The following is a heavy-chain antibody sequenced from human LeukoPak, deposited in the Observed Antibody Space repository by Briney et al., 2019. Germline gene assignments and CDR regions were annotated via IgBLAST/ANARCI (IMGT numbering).Heavy chain of an antibody. V-gene: IGHV1-2*02. J-gene: IGHJ5*02. CDR3: ARGYFGDYVLDT. CDR1: GYRFRDHY. Sequence: SVKVSCKAYGYRFRDHYIHWVRQAPGQGLEYLGWINPNSGGTNYAQKFQGRVTLTRDTSIDTAYIHLDSLTSDDTAVYFCARGYFGDYVLDTWGQGTLVTVSS. D-gene: IGHD4-17*01. CDR2: INPNSGGT.